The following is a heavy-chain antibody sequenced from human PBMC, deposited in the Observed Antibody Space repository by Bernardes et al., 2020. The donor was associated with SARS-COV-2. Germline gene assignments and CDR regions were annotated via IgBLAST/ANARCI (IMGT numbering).Heavy chain of an antibody. J-gene: IGHJ5*02. CDR1: GFSFNNYW. CDR2: INGDGSVR. V-gene: IGHV3-74*01. D-gene: IGHD3-22*01. Sequence: GGSLRLSCAASGFSFNNYWMHWVRQVPGKGPDWVSRINGDGSVRNYADFVEGRFIISRDNTKNTLYLQMNSLRTEDTAVYFCAGDNYLRSSGTFDPWSQGTRVTGPS. CDR3: AGDNYLRSSGTFDP.